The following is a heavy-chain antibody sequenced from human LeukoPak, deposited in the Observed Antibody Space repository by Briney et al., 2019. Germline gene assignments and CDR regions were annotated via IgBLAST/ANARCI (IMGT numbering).Heavy chain of an antibody. Sequence: GESLQISCKGSGYSFTSYWIGWVRQMPGKGLEWMGIIYPGDSDTRYSPSFQGQVTISADKSISTAYLQWSSLKASDTAMYYCARNMGGYSSSWSTPYYFDYWGQGTLVTVSS. CDR2: IYPGDSDT. CDR1: GYSFTSYW. J-gene: IGHJ4*02. CDR3: ARNMGGYSSSWSTPYYFDY. D-gene: IGHD6-13*01. V-gene: IGHV5-51*01.